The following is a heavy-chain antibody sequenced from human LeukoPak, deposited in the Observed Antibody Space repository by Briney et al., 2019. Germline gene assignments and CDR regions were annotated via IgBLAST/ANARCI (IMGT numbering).Heavy chain of an antibody. Sequence: SETLSLTCTVSGGSISSSSYYWGWIRQPPGKGLEWIGSIYYSGSTYYNPSLKSRVTISVDTSKNQFSLKLSSVTAADTAVYYCARPKNDYGDYAFMYWGQGTLVTVSS. CDR2: IYYSGST. D-gene: IGHD4-17*01. CDR1: GGSISSSSYY. J-gene: IGHJ4*02. CDR3: ARPKNDYGDYAFMY. V-gene: IGHV4-39*07.